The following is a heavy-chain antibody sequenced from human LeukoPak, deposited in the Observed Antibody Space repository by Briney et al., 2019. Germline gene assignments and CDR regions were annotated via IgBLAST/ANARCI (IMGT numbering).Heavy chain of an antibody. D-gene: IGHD3-10*01. V-gene: IGHV3-48*03. J-gene: IGHJ4*02. CDR2: ISSSGSTI. Sequence: GGSLRLSCAASGFTFSSYEMNWVRQAPGKGLEWVSYISSSGSTIYYADSVKGRFTISRDNSKNTLYLQMNSLRAEDTAVYYCAKDRDPYDYGSGSYYNGVFDYWGQGTLATVSS. CDR1: GFTFSSYE. CDR3: AKDRDPYDYGSGSYYNGVFDY.